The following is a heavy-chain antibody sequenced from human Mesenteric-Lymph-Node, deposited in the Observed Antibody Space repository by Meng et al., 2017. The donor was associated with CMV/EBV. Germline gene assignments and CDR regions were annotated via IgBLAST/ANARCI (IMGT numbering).Heavy chain of an antibody. CDR3: ARGPNKVRYYYYYGMDV. Sequence: SETLSLTCAVYGGSFSGYYWSWIRQPPGKGLEWIGEINHSGSTNYNPSLKSRVTISVDTSKNQFSLKLSSVTAADTAVYYCARGPNKVRYYYYYGMDVWGQGTTVTVSS. V-gene: IGHV4-34*01. J-gene: IGHJ6*02. D-gene: IGHD1/OR15-1a*01. CDR2: INHSGST. CDR1: GGSFSGYY.